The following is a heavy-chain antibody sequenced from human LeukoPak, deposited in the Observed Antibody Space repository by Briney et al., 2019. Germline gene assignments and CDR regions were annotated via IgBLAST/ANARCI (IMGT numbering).Heavy chain of an antibody. V-gene: IGHV3-48*03. CDR3: ARESIAVAGAPFDY. CDR1: GSTFSSYE. D-gene: IGHD6-19*01. CDR2: ISSGSTI. J-gene: IGHJ4*02. Sequence: GGSLRLSCAASGSTFSSYEMNCVRQAPGKGLEWVSYISSGSTIYDADSVKGRFTISRDNAKNSLYLQMNSLRAEETAVYYCARESIAVAGAPFDYWGQGTLVTVSS.